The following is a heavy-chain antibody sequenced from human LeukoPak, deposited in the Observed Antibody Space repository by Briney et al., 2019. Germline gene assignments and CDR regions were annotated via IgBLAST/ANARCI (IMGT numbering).Heavy chain of an antibody. Sequence: PGGSLRLSCAASGFTFDDYAMHWVRQAPEKGLEWVSGISWNSGSIGYADSVKGRFTISRDNAKNSLYLQMNSLRAEDTALYYCAKDQTYDSSGYYSGFDYWGQGTLVTVSS. J-gene: IGHJ4*02. CDR3: AKDQTYDSSGYYSGFDY. CDR2: ISWNSGSI. V-gene: IGHV3-9*01. D-gene: IGHD3-22*01. CDR1: GFTFDDYA.